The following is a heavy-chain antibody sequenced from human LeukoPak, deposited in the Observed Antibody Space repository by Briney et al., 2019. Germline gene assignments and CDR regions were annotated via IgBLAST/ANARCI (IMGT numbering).Heavy chain of an antibody. CDR3: AKDSNPGYYYDSSGPDY. J-gene: IGHJ4*02. D-gene: IGHD3-22*01. V-gene: IGHV3-7*03. CDR2: INHNGNVN. Sequence: GGSLRLSCAASGFTFSSYWMNWARQAPGKGLEWVASINHNGNVNYYVDSVKGRFTISRDNAKNSLYLQMNSLRAEDTALYYCAKDSNPGYYYDSSGPDYWGQGTLVTVSS. CDR1: GFTFSSYW.